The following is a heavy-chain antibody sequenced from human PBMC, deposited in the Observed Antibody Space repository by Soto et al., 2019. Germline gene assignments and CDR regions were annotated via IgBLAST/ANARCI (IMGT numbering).Heavy chain of an antibody. J-gene: IGHJ5*02. CDR3: TRLYDFWRGYYPPLNWFDP. CDR1: GFTFSGSA. CDR2: IRSKANSYAT. D-gene: IGHD3-3*01. V-gene: IGHV3-73*01. Sequence: GGSLRLSCAASGFTFSGSAMHWVRQASGKGLEWVGRIRSKANSYATAYAASVKGRFTISRDDSKNTAYLQMNSLKTEDTAVYYCTRLYDFWRGYYPPLNWFDPWGQGTLVTVSS.